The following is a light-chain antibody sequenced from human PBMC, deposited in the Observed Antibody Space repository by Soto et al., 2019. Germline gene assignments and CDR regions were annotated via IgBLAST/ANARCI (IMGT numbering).Light chain of an antibody. CDR3: QQYYSTPFT. J-gene: IGKJ3*01. V-gene: IGKV4-1*01. CDR2: SAS. Sequence: DIVMTQSPDSLAVSLGERATINCKSSQSVLYTSMNKNYLAWYQQKPGQPPKLLIYSASTRESGVPDRFSGSGSGTDFTLTISSLQAEDVAVYYCQQYYSTPFTFGPGTKVDI. CDR1: QSVLYTSMNKNY.